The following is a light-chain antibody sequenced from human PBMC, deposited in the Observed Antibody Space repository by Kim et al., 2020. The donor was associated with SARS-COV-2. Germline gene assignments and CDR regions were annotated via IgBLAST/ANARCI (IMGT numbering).Light chain of an antibody. CDR2: AAS. V-gene: IGKV1-27*01. J-gene: IGKJ1*01. CDR3: QKYDSAPWT. CDR1: QGISSS. Sequence: IQMTQSPSSLSASVGDRVTITCRASQGISSSLAWYQQNPGKAPKLLIYAASALQPGVPSRFSGSGSGTDFTLTISSLQPEDVATYYCQKYDSAPWTFGQGTKVDIK.